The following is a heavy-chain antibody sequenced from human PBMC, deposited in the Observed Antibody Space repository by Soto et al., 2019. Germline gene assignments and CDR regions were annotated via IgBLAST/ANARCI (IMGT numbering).Heavy chain of an antibody. Sequence: EVRLVESGGGLVRPGGSLRLSCAASGFTFSTYSMNWVRQAPGQGLEWVSYISSGSATIYYADSVKGRFTISRDNAENSLYLQMNSLTDEDTAVYYCVRESASYSSSSGSYWYFDLWGRGTVITVSS. D-gene: IGHD6-6*01. V-gene: IGHV3-48*02. CDR2: ISSGSATI. CDR3: VRESASYSSSSGSYWYFDL. CDR1: GFTFSTYS. J-gene: IGHJ2*01.